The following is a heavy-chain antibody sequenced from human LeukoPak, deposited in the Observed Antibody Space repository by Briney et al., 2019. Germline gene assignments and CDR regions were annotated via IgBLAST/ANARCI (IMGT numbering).Heavy chain of an antibody. V-gene: IGHV4-38-2*01. CDR1: GFTFSSSAM. D-gene: IGHD2-21*01. Sequence: GSLRLSCAASGFTFSSSAMNWVRQAPGKGLEWIGSIYHSGSTYYNPSLKSRVTISVDTSKNQFSLKLRSVTAADTAVYYCARSKHKLSNFDYWGQGTLVTVSS. CDR2: IYHSGST. J-gene: IGHJ4*02. CDR3: ARSKHKLSNFDY.